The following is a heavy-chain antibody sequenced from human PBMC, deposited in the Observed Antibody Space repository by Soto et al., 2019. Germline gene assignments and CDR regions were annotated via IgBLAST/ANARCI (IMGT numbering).Heavy chain of an antibody. CDR1: GYSFTSHY. CDR2: IYPGGVNI. V-gene: IGHV1-46*01. D-gene: IGHD2-21*02. Sequence: ASVKVSCKAIGYSFTSHYMHWVRQAPGQGLEWMGTIYPGGVNIGYAQKFKGRVTMTKDTSTSTVYMELSSLRSEDTAVYYCARAWVVVTAPDYWGQGTLVTVSS. J-gene: IGHJ4*02. CDR3: ARAWVVVTAPDY.